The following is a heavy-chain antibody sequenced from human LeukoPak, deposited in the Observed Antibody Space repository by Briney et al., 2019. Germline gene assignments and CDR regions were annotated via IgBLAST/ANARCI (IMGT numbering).Heavy chain of an antibody. J-gene: IGHJ4*02. CDR3: ARSIAAARTYYFDY. CDR2: IWYDGSNK. D-gene: IGHD6-13*01. Sequence: GGSLRLSCAASGFTFVSYAMTWVRQAPGKGLEWVAVIWYDGSNKYYADSVKGRFTISRDNSKNTLYLQMNSLRAEDTAVYYCARSIAAARTYYFDYWGQGTLVTVSS. V-gene: IGHV3-33*08. CDR1: GFTFVSYA.